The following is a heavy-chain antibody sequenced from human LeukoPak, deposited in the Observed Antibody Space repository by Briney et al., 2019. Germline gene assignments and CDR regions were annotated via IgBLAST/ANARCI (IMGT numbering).Heavy chain of an antibody. CDR3: GRRTYYYDSSGYYWWNFDY. D-gene: IGHD3-22*01. CDR2: IYYGGST. CDR1: GGSISSYY. Sequence: TSETLSLTCTVSGGSISSYYWSWIRHPPGKGLEWIGYIYYGGSTNYNPSLKSRVTISVDTSKNQFSLKLSSGTAADTAVYYCGRRTYYYDSSGYYWWNFDYWGQGTLVTVSS. V-gene: IGHV4-59*01. J-gene: IGHJ4*02.